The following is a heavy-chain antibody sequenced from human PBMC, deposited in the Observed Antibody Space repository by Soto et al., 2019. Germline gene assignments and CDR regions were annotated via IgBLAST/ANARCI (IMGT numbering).Heavy chain of an antibody. D-gene: IGHD2-2*01. CDR1: GFTFSNAW. Sequence: GGSLRLSCAASGFTFSNAWINWVRQAPGKGLEWVSSISSSSSYIYYADSVKGRFTISRDNAKNSLYLQMNSLRAEDTAVYYWALWVVPAANAVRVWGQGTTVTVSS. CDR3: ALWVVPAANAVRV. J-gene: IGHJ6*02. V-gene: IGHV3-21*01. CDR2: ISSSSSYI.